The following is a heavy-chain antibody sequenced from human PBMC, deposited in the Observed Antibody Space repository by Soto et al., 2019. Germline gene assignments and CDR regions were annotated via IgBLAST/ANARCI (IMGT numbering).Heavy chain of an antibody. CDR3: EKDLGQLLWDNWLDP. CDR2: ISWDGGST. CDR1: GVTFDYYT. V-gene: IGHV3-43*01. D-gene: IGHD3-10*01. Sequence: GGSLRLCCAASGVTFDYYTVHWVRQAPGKGLEWVSLISWDGGSTYYADSVKGRFTISRDNSKNSLYLQMNSLRTEDTALYYCEKDLGQLLWDNWLDPRGQGTLVTGSS. J-gene: IGHJ5*02.